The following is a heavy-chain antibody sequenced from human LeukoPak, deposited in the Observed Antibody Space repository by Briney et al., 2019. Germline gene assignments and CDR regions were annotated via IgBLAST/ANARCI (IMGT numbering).Heavy chain of an antibody. Sequence: GGSLRLSCTVSGFTVSSNYMSWVRQAPGKGLEWVSVIYSGGSTYYADSVKGRFTISRDNSKNTLYLQMNSLRAEDTAVYYCARVSNYYDSRSPFDYWGQGTLVTVSS. J-gene: IGHJ4*02. D-gene: IGHD3-22*01. CDR2: IYSGGST. CDR3: ARVSNYYDSRSPFDY. CDR1: GFTVSSNY. V-gene: IGHV3-66*02.